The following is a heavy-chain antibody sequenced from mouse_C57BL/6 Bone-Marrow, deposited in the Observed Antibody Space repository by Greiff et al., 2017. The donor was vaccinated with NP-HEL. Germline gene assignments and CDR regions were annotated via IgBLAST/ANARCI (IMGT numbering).Heavy chain of an antibody. Sequence: DVQLVESGGGLVKPGGSLKLSCAASGFTFSSYAMSWVRQTPEKRLEWVATISDGGSYTYYPDNVKGRFTISRDNAKNNLYLPMSHLKSEDTAMYYCARDLHYYGSSYWYFDVWGTGTTVTVSS. D-gene: IGHD1-1*01. V-gene: IGHV5-4*01. CDR1: GFTFSSYA. CDR2: ISDGGSYT. CDR3: ARDLHYYGSSYWYFDV. J-gene: IGHJ1*03.